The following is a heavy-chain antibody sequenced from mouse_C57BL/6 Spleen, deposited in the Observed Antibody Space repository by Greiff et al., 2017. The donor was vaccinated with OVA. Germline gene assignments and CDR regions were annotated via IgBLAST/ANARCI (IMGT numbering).Heavy chain of an antibody. CDR1: GFNIKDYY. CDR2: IDPEDGDT. V-gene: IGHV14-1*01. J-gene: IGHJ2*01. CDR3: TSYYYGSSYALFDY. D-gene: IGHD1-1*01. Sequence: EVKLMESGAELVRPGASVKLSCTASGFNIKDYYMHWVKQRPEQGLEWIGRIDPEDGDTEYAPKFQGKATMTADTSSNTAYLQLSSLTSEDTAVYYCTSYYYGSSYALFDYWGQGTTLTVSS.